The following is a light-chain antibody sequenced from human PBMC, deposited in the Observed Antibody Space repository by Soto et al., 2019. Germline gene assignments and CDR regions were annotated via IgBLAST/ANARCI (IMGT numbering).Light chain of an antibody. V-gene: IGLV2-23*01. CDR1: SSDVGSYNL. CDR2: EGS. J-gene: IGLJ2*01. Sequence: QSALTQPASVSGSPGQSITISCTGTSSDVGSYNLVSWYQQHPGKAPKLMIYEGSKRPSGVSNRFSGSKSGNTASLTISGLQAEDEADYYCCSYAGRDVVFGGGTKLNVL. CDR3: CSYAGRDVV.